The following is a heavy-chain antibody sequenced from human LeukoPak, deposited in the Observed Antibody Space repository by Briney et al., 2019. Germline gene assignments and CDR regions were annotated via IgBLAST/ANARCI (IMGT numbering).Heavy chain of an antibody. J-gene: IGHJ5*02. Sequence: PSETLSLTCTVSGGSISSYYWSWLRQPPGKGLEWLGYIYYSGSTNYNPSLKSRVTISVDTSKNQFSLKLSSVTAADTAVYYCARDYYGSGSYHWFDPWGQGTLVTVSS. CDR1: GGSISSYY. D-gene: IGHD3-10*01. V-gene: IGHV4-59*01. CDR2: IYYSGST. CDR3: ARDYYGSGSYHWFDP.